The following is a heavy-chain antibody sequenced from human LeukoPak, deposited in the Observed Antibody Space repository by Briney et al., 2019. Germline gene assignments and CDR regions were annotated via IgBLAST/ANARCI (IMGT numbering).Heavy chain of an antibody. D-gene: IGHD5-24*01. CDR1: GYTFTSHG. J-gene: IGHJ4*02. CDR3: ARDSDYRDGYKYLGNY. V-gene: IGHV1-18*01. Sequence: GASVKVSCKASGYTFTSHGISWVRQAPGQGLEWMGWISAYNGNTNYAQKLQGRVTMTTDTSTSTAYMELRSLRSDDTAVYYCARDSDYRDGYKYLGNYWGQGTLVTVSS. CDR2: ISAYNGNT.